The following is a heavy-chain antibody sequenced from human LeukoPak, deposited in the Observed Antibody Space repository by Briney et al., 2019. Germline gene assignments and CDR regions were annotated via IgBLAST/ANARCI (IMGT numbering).Heavy chain of an antibody. D-gene: IGHD6-13*01. CDR1: GGSISGYY. CDR3: ARAPETYSSSWYGGAFDI. J-gene: IGHJ3*02. V-gene: IGHV4-59*12. CDR2: IYYSGTT. Sequence: SETLSLTVSVFGGSISGYYWSWSRQPPGKGLEWIGYIYYSGTTIYNPSLKSPLTISLDTSKNQFSLNLCSVTAGDTAVYYCARAPETYSSSWYGGAFDIWGRGTMVTASS.